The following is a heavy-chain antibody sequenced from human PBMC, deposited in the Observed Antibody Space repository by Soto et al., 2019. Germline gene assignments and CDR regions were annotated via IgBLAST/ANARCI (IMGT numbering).Heavy chain of an antibody. V-gene: IGHV4-39*01. CDR2: IYYSGST. CDR3: ARQWGRGGSYGLVEN. CDR1: GGSISSSSYY. D-gene: IGHD1-26*01. Sequence: QLQLQESGPGLVKPSETLSLTCTVSGGSISSSSYYWGWIRQPPGKGLEWIGSIYYSGSTYYNPSLKSRVTIPVDTSKNQFSLKRSSVTAADTAVYYCARQWGRGGSYGLVENWGQGTLVTVSS. J-gene: IGHJ4*02.